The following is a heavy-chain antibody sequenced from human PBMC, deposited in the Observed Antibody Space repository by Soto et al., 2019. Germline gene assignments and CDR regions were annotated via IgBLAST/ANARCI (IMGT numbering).Heavy chain of an antibody. CDR1: GYTFTTYH. Sequence: QVQLVQSASEVKKPGASVKVSCKASGYTFTTYHISWERQAPGQGLEWMGGINPYNGNTNFAQKFQGRVTMTTDTSTTTAYMDLRSLRFDDTAVYYCARGGGPFGYWGQGTLVTVSS. CDR3: ARGGGPFGY. V-gene: IGHV1-18*01. D-gene: IGHD3-3*01. J-gene: IGHJ4*02. CDR2: INPYNGNT.